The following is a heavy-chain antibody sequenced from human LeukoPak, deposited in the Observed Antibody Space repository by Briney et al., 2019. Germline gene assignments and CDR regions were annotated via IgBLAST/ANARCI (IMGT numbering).Heavy chain of an antibody. J-gene: IGHJ4*02. V-gene: IGHV3-23*01. CDR3: AKRLGDQRAFDY. CDR1: GFTFSNYA. Sequence: GGSLRLSCAASGFTFSNYAMSWVRQAPGKRLEWVSGISGTSGTINYADPVKGRFTISRDNSKNTVYLQMNSLRAEDPAVYYCAKRLGDQRAFDYWGQGTLATVSS. D-gene: IGHD2-21*02. CDR2: ISGTSGTI.